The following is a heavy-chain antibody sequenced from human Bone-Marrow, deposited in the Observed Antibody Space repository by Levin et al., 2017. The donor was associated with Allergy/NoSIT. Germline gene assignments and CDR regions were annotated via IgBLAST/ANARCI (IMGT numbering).Heavy chain of an antibody. CDR1: GFTFSSFSSHG. CDR2: IWHDGSKE. D-gene: IGHD1-26*01. CDR3: ASFSDYGDY. J-gene: IGHJ4*02. Sequence: GESLKISCAASGFTFSSFSSHGMHWVRQSPGKGPEWVALIWHDGSKEDYVDPVKGRFTISRDNSKNTLYLQMNSVRVEDTAVYYCASFSDYGDYWGQGTLVTVAS. V-gene: IGHV3-33*01.